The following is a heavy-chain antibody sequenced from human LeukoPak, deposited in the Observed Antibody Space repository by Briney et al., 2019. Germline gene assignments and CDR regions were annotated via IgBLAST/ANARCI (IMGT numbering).Heavy chain of an antibody. CDR3: ARGRIVGAMEAFDI. Sequence: ASVKVSCKASGCTVSSYAFSWVRQAHGQGIGWMGRVIPIFGRRTYAQTFQGRVTIITVESSRKAYMELSSLRSEDTAVYYCARGRIVGAMEAFDIWGQGTMVTVSS. J-gene: IGHJ3*02. CDR1: GCTVSSYA. D-gene: IGHD1-26*01. CDR2: VIPIFGRR. V-gene: IGHV1-69*05.